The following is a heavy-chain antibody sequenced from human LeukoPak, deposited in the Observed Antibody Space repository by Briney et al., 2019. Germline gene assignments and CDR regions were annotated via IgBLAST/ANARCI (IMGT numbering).Heavy chain of an antibody. J-gene: IGHJ4*02. Sequence: GGSLRLSCAASGFTFSSYWMHWVRQAPGEGLVWVSRINSDGSSTSYADSVKGRFTISRDNAKNTLYLQMNSLRAEDTAVYYCARIKRMPMGDYFDYWGQGTLVTVSS. CDR3: ARIKRMPMGDYFDY. V-gene: IGHV3-74*01. D-gene: IGHD2-2*01. CDR1: GFTFSSYW. CDR2: INSDGSST.